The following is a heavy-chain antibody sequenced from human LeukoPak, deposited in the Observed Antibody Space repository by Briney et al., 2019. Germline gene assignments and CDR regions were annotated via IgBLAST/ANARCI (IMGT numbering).Heavy chain of an antibody. J-gene: IGHJ4*02. CDR3: ARDVGATGWHTFDY. Sequence: SQTLSVTCAISGDSVSSNNGAWNWIRQSPSRGLEWLGGTYYRSKWYNDYAGSFISRITISPDTSKNQFSLQLDSVTPEDTAVYYCARDVGATGWHTFDYWGQGTLVTVSS. CDR2: TYYRSKWYN. D-gene: IGHD3-9*01. CDR1: GDSVSSNNGA. V-gene: IGHV6-1*01.